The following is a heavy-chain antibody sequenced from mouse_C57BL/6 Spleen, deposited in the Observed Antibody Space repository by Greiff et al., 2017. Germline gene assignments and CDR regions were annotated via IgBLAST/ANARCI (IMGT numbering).Heavy chain of an antibody. CDR2: IRNKANGYTT. Sequence: EVQRVESGGGLVQPGGSLSLSCAASGFTFTDYYMSWVRQPPGKALEWLGFIRNKANGYTTEYSASVKGRFTISRDNSQSILYLQMNALRAEDSATYYCARWTAGFAYWGQGTLVTVSA. J-gene: IGHJ3*01. CDR3: ARWTAGFAY. CDR1: GFTFTDYY. V-gene: IGHV7-3*01.